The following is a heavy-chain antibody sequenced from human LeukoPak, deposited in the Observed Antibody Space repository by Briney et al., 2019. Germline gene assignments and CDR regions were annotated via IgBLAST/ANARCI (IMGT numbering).Heavy chain of an antibody. J-gene: IGHJ4*02. CDR3: SREIVGSNY. CDR2: IRTKANNNAT. Sequence: GGSMRLSSAASGFTFSGSAMHWVRPASGEGLEWVGRIRTKANNNATAYVASVKGRLTTSRDDAKNTAYLQIYSLKTEDTAVYYCSREIVGSNYWGQGTLVTVSS. V-gene: IGHV3-73*01. D-gene: IGHD1-26*01. CDR1: GFTFSGSA.